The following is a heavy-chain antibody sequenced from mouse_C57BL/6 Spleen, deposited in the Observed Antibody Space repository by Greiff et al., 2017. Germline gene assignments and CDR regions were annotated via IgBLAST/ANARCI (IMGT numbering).Heavy chain of an antibody. V-gene: IGHV5-12*01. D-gene: IGHD2-5*01. Sequence: EVQRVESGGGLVQPGGSLKLSCAASGFTFSDYYMYWVRQTPEKRLEWVAYISNGGGSTYYPDTVKGRFTISRDNAKNTLYLQMSRLKSEDTAMYYCARRAYYSNSYAMDYWGQGTSVTVSS. CDR2: ISNGGGST. J-gene: IGHJ4*01. CDR3: ARRAYYSNSYAMDY. CDR1: GFTFSDYY.